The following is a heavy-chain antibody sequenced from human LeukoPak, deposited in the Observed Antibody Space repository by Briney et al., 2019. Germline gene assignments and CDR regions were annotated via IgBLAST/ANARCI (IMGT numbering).Heavy chain of an antibody. J-gene: IGHJ4*02. CDR3: ARAHNWKYGSFDF. V-gene: IGHV3-21*01. D-gene: IGHD1-7*01. CDR2: ISSSSSYI. Sequence: GGSLRLSCAASGFTFSGYEMNWVRQAPGKGLEWVSCISSSSSYIYYADSVKGRFTISRDNAKNSLYLQMNSLRAEDTAVYYCARAHNWKYGSFDFWGQGTLVTVSS. CDR1: GFTFSGYE.